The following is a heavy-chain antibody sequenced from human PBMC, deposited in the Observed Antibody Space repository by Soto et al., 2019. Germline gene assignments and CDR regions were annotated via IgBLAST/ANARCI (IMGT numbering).Heavy chain of an antibody. CDR3: ASIAYCGGDCSPIFDY. Sequence: SETLSLTCTVSGCSISSYYWSWIRQPPGKGLEWIGYIYYSGSTNYNPSLKSRVTISVDTSKNQFSLKLSSVTAADTAVYYCASIAYCGGDCSPIFDYWGQGTLVTVS. J-gene: IGHJ4*02. V-gene: IGHV4-59*01. CDR1: GCSISSYY. CDR2: IYYSGST. D-gene: IGHD2-21*02.